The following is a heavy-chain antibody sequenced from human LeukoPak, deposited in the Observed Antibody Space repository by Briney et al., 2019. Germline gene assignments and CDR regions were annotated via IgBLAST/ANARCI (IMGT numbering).Heavy chain of an antibody. Sequence: PGGSLRLSCAASGFTFSSYSMNWVRQAPGKGLEWVSSISSSSSYIYYADSVKGRFTISRDNAKNSLYLQMNSLRAEDTAVYYCARDARYGGNSYDAFDIWGQGTMVTVSS. D-gene: IGHD4-23*01. J-gene: IGHJ3*02. CDR3: ARDARYGGNSYDAFDI. CDR2: ISSSSSYI. CDR1: GFTFSSYS. V-gene: IGHV3-21*01.